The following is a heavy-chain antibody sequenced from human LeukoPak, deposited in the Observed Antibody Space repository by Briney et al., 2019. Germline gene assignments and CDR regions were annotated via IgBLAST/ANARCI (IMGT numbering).Heavy chain of an antibody. D-gene: IGHD5-24*01. CDR1: GHTFSSYD. Sequence: ASLKVSCAASGHTFSSYDMNWVRQAPGQGLEWVSWMNPNGGNTDYAHTVQGRVTISRDTSKSTPYMQMSSLRSEDTAVYYCARVPVEMATWGVFDIWGQGTMVTVSS. V-gene: IGHV1-8*02. J-gene: IGHJ3*02. CDR3: ARVPVEMATWGVFDI. CDR2: MNPNGGNT.